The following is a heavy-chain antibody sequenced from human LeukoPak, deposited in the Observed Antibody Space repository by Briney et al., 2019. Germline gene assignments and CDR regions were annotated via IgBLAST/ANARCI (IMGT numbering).Heavy chain of an antibody. CDR3: TRFGDYHYYYSAMDV. D-gene: IGHD4-17*01. V-gene: IGHV4-59*01. CDR2: IYYSGST. J-gene: IGHJ6*02. Sequence: PSESLSLTCTVSGGSISSDYWSSIRQPPGKGVEWIGYIYYSGSTNSNPSLKSRVTISVDTCKNQFSLQLSSVPAADPAVPYCTRFGDYHYYYSAMDVWGPGTPVTVSS. CDR1: GGSISSDY.